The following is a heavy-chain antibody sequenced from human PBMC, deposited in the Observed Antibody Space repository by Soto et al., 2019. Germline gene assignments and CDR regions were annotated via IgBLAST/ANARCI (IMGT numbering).Heavy chain of an antibody. J-gene: IGHJ4*02. D-gene: IGHD4-17*01. CDR1: GFTFSSYS. V-gene: IGHV3-21*01. Sequence: EVQLVESGGGLVKPGGSLRLSCAASGFTFSSYSMNWVRQAPGKGLEWVSSISSSSSYIYYADSVKGRFTISRDNAKNSLYLQMNSLRAEYTAVYYWAPLDTVTTSYWGQGTLVTVAS. CDR3: APLDTVTTSY. CDR2: ISSSSSYI.